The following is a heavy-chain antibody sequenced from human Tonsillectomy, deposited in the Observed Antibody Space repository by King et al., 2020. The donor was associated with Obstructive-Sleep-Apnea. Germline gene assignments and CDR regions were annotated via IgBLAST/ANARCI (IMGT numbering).Heavy chain of an antibody. V-gene: IGHV1-46*04. D-gene: IGHD3-16*01. CDR3: AATLGGATGFDF. J-gene: IGHJ4*02. CDR2: INPSGGTT. Sequence: DQLVQSGAEVKKPGASVKVSCKASGYTFTRYYIHWVRQAPGQGLEWMGIINPSGGTTNYAQKLQGRVTMTRDTSTSTGYMDLSSLRSEDTAVYYCAATLGGATGFDFWGQGTLVTVSS. CDR1: GYTFTRYY.